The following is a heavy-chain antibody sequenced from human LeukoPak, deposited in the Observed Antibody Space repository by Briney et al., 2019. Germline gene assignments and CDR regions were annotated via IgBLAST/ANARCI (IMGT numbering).Heavy chain of an antibody. CDR3: VRGYSSGWYPFDH. D-gene: IGHD6-19*01. CDR1: GFTFSYYA. CDR2: IWYDGSNK. V-gene: IGHV3-33*08. Sequence: GGSLRLSCAASGFTFSYYAMRWVRQAPGKGLEWVAIIWYDGSNKYYADSVKGRFTISRDNSKSTLYLQMNSLRAEDTAVYYCVRGYSSGWYPFDHWGQGTLVTVSS. J-gene: IGHJ4*02.